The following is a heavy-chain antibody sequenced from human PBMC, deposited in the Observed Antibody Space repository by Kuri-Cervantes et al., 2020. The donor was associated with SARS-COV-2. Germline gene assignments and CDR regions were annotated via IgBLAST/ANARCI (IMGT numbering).Heavy chain of an antibody. Sequence: GGSLRLSCAASGITVNSNYMNWVRQAPGKGLEWVAKIKEDGSGQYYVDSVKGRFTISRDNAKNTLYLQMNSLRAEDTAVYYCARRYTDVLGFLEWPGKTQYYYYIDVWGKGTTVTVSS. J-gene: IGHJ6*03. V-gene: IGHV3-7*03. D-gene: IGHD3-3*01. CDR2: IKEDGSGQ. CDR3: ARRYTDVLGFLEWPGKTQYYYYIDV. CDR1: GITVNSNY.